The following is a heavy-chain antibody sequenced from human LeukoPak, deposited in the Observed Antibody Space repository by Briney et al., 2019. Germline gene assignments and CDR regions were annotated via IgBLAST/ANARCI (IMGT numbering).Heavy chain of an antibody. CDR1: GFTFDDYA. CDR2: ITWNSGNI. V-gene: IGHV3-9*01. D-gene: IGHD6-25*01. Sequence: GGPLRLSCAASGFTFDDYAMYWVRQAPGKGLEWVSGITWNSGNIGYADSVKGRFTISRDNAKNSLYLQMNSLRAEDTALYYCVKRADYYGMDVWGQGTTVTVSS. CDR3: VKRADYYGMDV. J-gene: IGHJ6*02.